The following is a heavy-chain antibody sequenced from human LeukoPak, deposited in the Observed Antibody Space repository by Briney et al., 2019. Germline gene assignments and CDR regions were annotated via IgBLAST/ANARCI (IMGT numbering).Heavy chain of an antibody. J-gene: IGHJ6*02. Sequence: SQTLSLTCTVSGGSISSGGYYWSWIRQHPGKGLEWIGYIYYSGSTYYNPSLKSRVTISVDTSKNQFSLKLSSVTAADTAVYYCARDRTVTTVVTPSYYYYYGMDVWGQGTMVTVSS. CDR2: IYYSGST. D-gene: IGHD4-23*01. V-gene: IGHV4-31*03. CDR3: ARDRTVTTVVTPSYYYYYGMDV. CDR1: GGSISSGGYY.